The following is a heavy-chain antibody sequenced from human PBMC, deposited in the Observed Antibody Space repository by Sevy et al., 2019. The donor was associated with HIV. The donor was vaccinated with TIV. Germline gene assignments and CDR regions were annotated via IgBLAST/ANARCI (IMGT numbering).Heavy chain of an antibody. J-gene: IGHJ4*02. V-gene: IGHV3-30*02. CDR3: ASVFSSYYFDY. Sequence: GGSLRLSCAASGFTFGSYGMNWVRQAPGKGLEWVAYISYDRSDKNYGDSVKERFTISRDNSKNTVYLQMNSLRAEDTAMYYCASVFSSYYFDYWGQGTLVTVSS. CDR1: GFTFGSYG. CDR2: ISYDRSDK.